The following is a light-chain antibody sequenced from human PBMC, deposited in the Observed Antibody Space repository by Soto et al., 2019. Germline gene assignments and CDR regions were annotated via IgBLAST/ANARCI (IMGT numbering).Light chain of an antibody. V-gene: IGLV2-8*01. CDR3: SSYAGINTLV. CDR1: GSDIAVYDF. Sequence: QSALTQPPSASGSPGQSVTISCAGSGSDIAVYDFVSWYQQHPGTAPKLIIYEVTKRPSGVPDRFSGSKSASTASLTVSGLQAEDEADYYCSSYAGINTLVFGGGTQLTVL. J-gene: IGLJ2*01. CDR2: EVT.